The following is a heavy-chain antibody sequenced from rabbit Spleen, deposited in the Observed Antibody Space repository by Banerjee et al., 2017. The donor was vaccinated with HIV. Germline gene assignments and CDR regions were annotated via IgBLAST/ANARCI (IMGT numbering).Heavy chain of an antibody. D-gene: IGHD6-1*01. Sequence: QSLEESGGALVKPGASLTLTCTASGVSFSFNSYMCWVRQTPGKGLEWIGIIYLGGGTADYARWVNGRFTISSHNAQNTVYLRLNSLTAADTATYFCAREAGYGGYGDANLWGPGTLVTVS. J-gene: IGHJ4*01. CDR1: GVSFSFNSY. V-gene: IGHV1S40*01. CDR2: IYLGGGTA. CDR3: AREAGYGGYGDANL.